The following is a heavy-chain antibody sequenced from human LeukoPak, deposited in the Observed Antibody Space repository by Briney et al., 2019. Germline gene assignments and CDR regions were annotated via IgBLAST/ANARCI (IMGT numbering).Heavy chain of an antibody. CDR1: GFTFISYW. Sequence: GGSLRLSCAASGFTFISYWMHWVRQAPGKGLVWVSRINGYGSSTDFADSVKGRFTISRDNAKNTLYLQMNSLRAEDTAVYYCARDAPGNTALDYWGQVTLVTVSS. V-gene: IGHV3-74*01. CDR2: INGYGSST. CDR3: ARDAPGNTALDY. D-gene: IGHD5-18*01. J-gene: IGHJ4*02.